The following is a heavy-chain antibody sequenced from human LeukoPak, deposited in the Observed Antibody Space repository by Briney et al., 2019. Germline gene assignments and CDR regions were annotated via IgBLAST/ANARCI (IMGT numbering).Heavy chain of an antibody. CDR3: ARGRHSGSYLDAFDI. J-gene: IGHJ3*02. CDR2: INPNSGGT. D-gene: IGHD3-10*01. V-gene: IGHV1-2*04. Sequence: GASVKVSCKASGYTFTGYYMHWVRQAPGQGLEWMGWINPNSGGTNYAQKFQGWVTMTRDTSISTAYMELSRLRSDDTAVYYCARGRHSGSYLDAFDIWGQGTMVTVSS. CDR1: GYTFTGYY.